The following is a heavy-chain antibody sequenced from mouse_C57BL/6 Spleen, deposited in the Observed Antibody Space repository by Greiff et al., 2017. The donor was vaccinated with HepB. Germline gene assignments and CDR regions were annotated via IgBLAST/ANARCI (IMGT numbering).Heavy chain of an antibody. CDR1: GFTFSSYG. CDR3: ARHREGDYAMDY. CDR2: ISSGGSYT. V-gene: IGHV5-6*01. J-gene: IGHJ4*01. Sequence: EVQGVESGGDLVKPGGSLKLSCAASGFTFSSYGMSWVRQTPDKRLEWVATISSGGSYTYYPDSVKGRFTISRDNAKNTLYLQMSSLKSEDTAMYYCARHREGDYAMDYWGQGTSVTVSS.